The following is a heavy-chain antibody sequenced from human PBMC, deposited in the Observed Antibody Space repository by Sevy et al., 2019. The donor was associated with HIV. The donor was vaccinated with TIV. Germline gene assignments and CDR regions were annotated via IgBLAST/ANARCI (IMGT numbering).Heavy chain of an antibody. D-gene: IGHD1-26*01. CDR3: ARIWMRATMGIGDY. CDR1: GGSISSSSYY. V-gene: IGHV4-39*01. Sequence: SESLSLTCTVSGGSISSSSYYWGWIRQPPGKGLEWIGSIYYSGSTYYNPSLKSRVTISVDTSKNQFSLKLSSVTAADTAVYYCARIWMRATMGIGDYWGQGTLVTVSS. J-gene: IGHJ4*01. CDR2: IYYSGST.